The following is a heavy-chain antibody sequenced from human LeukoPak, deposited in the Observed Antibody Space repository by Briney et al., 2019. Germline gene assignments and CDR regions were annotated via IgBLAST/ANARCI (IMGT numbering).Heavy chain of an antibody. CDR1: GFTFSTYW. J-gene: IGHJ4*02. V-gene: IGHV3-7*01. Sequence: GGSLRLSCAASGFTFSTYWMSWVRQAPGKGLEWVANIKEDGSGKYYVDSVKGRFTISRDNAKNSLYLQMNSLRAEDTAVYYCARDPRSKGGDWGDFDYWGQGTLVTVSS. CDR3: ARDPRSKGGDWGDFDY. CDR2: IKEDGSGK. D-gene: IGHD2-21*02.